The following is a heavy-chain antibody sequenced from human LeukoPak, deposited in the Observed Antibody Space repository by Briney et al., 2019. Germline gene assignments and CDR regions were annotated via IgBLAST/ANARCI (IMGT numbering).Heavy chain of an antibody. Sequence: SETLSLTCAVYGGSFSGYYWSWIRQPPGEGLEWIGEINHSGSTNYNPSLKSRVTISVDTSKNQFSLKLSSVTAADTAVYYCARTRGLRWSYFDYWGQGTLVTVSS. CDR3: ARTRGLRWSYFDY. V-gene: IGHV4-34*01. D-gene: IGHD4-23*01. J-gene: IGHJ4*02. CDR2: INHSGST. CDR1: GGSFSGYY.